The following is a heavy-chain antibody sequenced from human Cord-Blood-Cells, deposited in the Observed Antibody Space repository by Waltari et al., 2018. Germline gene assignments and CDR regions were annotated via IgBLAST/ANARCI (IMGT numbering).Heavy chain of an antibody. D-gene: IGHD7-27*01. V-gene: IGHV4-59*11. J-gene: IGHJ3*02. CDR2: IYYSGST. CDR3: ARGFNGGWDAFDI. Sequence: QVQLQESGPGLVKPSATLSLTCTVPGGPISSHHVTWIRQPPGKGLEWIGYIYYSGSTNYNPSLKSRVTISVDTSKNQFALKLSSVTAADTAVYYCARGFNGGWDAFDIWGQGTMVTVSS. CDR1: GGPISSHH.